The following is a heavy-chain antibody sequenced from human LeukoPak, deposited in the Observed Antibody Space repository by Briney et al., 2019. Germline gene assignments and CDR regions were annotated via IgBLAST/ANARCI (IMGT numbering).Heavy chain of an antibody. CDR2: ISTIGIT. CDR1: GDPISTSNSY. CDR3: ARDGCGGSCFHYYYYYMDV. Sequence: SETLSLTCTVSGDPISTSNSYWSWIRQPAGGGLEWIGRISTIGITNYNPSLISRVTISIDTSKNQFSLKLSSVTAADTAVYYCARDGCGGSCFHYYYYYMDVWGKGTTVTISS. D-gene: IGHD2-15*01. J-gene: IGHJ6*03. V-gene: IGHV4-61*02.